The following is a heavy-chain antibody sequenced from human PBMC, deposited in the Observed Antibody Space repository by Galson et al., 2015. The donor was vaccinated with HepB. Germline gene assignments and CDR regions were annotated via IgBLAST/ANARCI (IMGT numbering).Heavy chain of an antibody. Sequence: SLRLSCAASGFTFSSYAMHWVRQAPGKGLEYVSAISSNGGSTYYANSVKGRFTISRDNSKNTLYLQMGSLRAEDMAVYYCARDSSRQWELLNAGFDYWGQGTLVTVSS. V-gene: IGHV3-64*01. CDR1: GFTFSSYA. D-gene: IGHD1-26*01. J-gene: IGHJ4*02. CDR3: ARDSSRQWELLNAGFDY. CDR2: ISSNGGST.